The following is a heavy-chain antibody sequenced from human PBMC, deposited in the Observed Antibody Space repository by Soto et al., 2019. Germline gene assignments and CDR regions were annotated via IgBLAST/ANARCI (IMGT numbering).Heavy chain of an antibody. Sequence: QVQLVQSGAEVKKPGASVKVSCKASGYTFTSYYMHWVRQAPGQGLEWMGIINPSGGSTSYAQKFQGRVTMTRDTSTSTVYMELSGLRSEDTAVYYCAGSPIHPTQLPHQRGAYYCYGMDVWGQGTTVTVSS. D-gene: IGHD2-2*01. CDR2: INPSGGST. V-gene: IGHV1-46*01. CDR1: GYTFTSYY. CDR3: AGSPIHPTQLPHQRGAYYCYGMDV. J-gene: IGHJ6*02.